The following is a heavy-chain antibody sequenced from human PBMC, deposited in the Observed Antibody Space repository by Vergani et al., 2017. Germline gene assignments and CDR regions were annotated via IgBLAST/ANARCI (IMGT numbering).Heavy chain of an antibody. CDR1: GGTFSSYA. CDR2: IIPIFGTA. Sequence: QVQLVQSGAEVKKPGSSVKVSCKASGGTFSSYAISWVRQAPGQGLEWMGRIIPIFGTANYAQKFQGRVTITADESTSTAYMELSRLRSDDTAVYYCARGYCSSTSCLGWFDPWGQGTLVTVSS. J-gene: IGHJ5*02. V-gene: IGHV1-69*13. CDR3: ARGYCSSTSCLGWFDP. D-gene: IGHD2-2*01.